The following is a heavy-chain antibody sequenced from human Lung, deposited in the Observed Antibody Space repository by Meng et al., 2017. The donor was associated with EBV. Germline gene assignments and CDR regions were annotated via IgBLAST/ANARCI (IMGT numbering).Heavy chain of an antibody. CDR2: IYYTVST. CDR1: GASITNGDYY. V-gene: IGHV4-30-4*01. J-gene: IGHJ4*02. Sequence: SGRVRVKPTQTLSLTSHVAGASITNGDYYLSWIRQPPGKGLVWIGHIYYTVSTHYNPSLKSPVTISMNTSKNHFSLRLSSVTAADTAVYYCARNYYFDYWGQGTLVTVSS. CDR3: ARNYYFDY.